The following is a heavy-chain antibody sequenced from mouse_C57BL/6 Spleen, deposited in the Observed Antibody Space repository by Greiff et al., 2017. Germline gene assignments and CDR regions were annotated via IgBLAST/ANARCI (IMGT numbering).Heavy chain of an antibody. CDR3: ARAIDYAMDY. CDR2: ISDGGSYT. J-gene: IGHJ4*01. V-gene: IGHV5-4*01. CDR1: GFTFSSYA. Sequence: EVQRVESGGGLVKPGGSLKLSCAASGFTFSSYAMSWVRQTPEKRLEWVATISDGGSYTYYPDNVKGRFPISRDNAKNNLYLQMSQLKSEDTAMYYCARAIDYAMDYWGQGTSVTVSS.